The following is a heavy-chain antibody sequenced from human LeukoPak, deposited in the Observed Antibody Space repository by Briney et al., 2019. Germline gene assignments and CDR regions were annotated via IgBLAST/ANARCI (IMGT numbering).Heavy chain of an antibody. Sequence: GGSLRLSCAASGFTFSSYAMHWVRQAPGKGLEWMAVISYDGSNKYYADSVKGRFTISRDNAKNSLYLQMNSLRAEDTAVYYCARDQGGATIPGFDYWGQGTLVTVSS. D-gene: IGHD1-26*01. CDR1: GFTFSSYA. CDR3: ARDQGGATIPGFDY. CDR2: ISYDGSNK. J-gene: IGHJ4*02. V-gene: IGHV3-30*04.